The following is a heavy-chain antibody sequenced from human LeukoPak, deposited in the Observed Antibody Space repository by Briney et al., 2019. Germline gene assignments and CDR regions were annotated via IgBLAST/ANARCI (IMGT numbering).Heavy chain of an antibody. V-gene: IGHV3-23*01. CDR1: GFTFSNYA. Sequence: PGGSLRLSCAASGFTFSNYAMSWVRQAPGKGLEWVSAILESGGSTYYADSVKGRFTISRDNSKNTLYLQMNSLRAEDTAVYYCAKRSPRDYYYNMDVSGQGTTVSVSS. CDR3: AKRSPRDYYYNMDV. J-gene: IGHJ6*02. CDR2: ILESGGST.